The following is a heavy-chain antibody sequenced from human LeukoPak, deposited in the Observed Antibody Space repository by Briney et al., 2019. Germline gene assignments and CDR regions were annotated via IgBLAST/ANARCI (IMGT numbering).Heavy chain of an antibody. D-gene: IGHD3-10*01. CDR2: IYDSGNT. CDR3: ARHKLVWFGESPYYFDD. Sequence: SETLSLTCTVSGGSISSYHWSWIRQPPGKGLEWIGYIYDSGNTNYNPSLKSRVTISLDTSEKQFSLKLSSVTAADTAVYYCARHKLVWFGESPYYFDDWGQGTLVTVSS. V-gene: IGHV4-59*08. J-gene: IGHJ4*02. CDR1: GGSISSYH.